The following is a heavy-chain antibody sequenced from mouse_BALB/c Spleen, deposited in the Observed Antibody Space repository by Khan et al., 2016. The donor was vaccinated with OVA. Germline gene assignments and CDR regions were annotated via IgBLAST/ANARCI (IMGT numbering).Heavy chain of an antibody. CDR2: IDPENGNT. J-gene: IGHJ3*01. Sequence: VQLKQSGAELVRPGALVKLSCKASGFNIKDYYIHWVKQRPEQGLEWIGGIDPENGNTIYDPKFQGKASITADTSSNTAYLQLSSLTSEDTAVYYCTRDGYSPCFAYWGQGTLVTVSA. V-gene: IGHV14-1*02. D-gene: IGHD2-3*01. CDR3: TRDGYSPCFAY. CDR1: GFNIKDYY.